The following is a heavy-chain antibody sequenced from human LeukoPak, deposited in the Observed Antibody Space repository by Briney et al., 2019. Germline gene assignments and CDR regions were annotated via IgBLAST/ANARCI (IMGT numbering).Heavy chain of an antibody. CDR3: ARGGLSGYYLGHFDY. CDR1: GFTFSSYA. V-gene: IGHV3-64*01. D-gene: IGHD3-22*01. J-gene: IGHJ4*02. Sequence: PGGSLRLSCAASGFTFSSYAMHWVRQAPGKGLEYVSAISSNGGSTYYANSVKGRFTISRDNSKNTLYLQMGSLRAEDMAVYYCARGGLSGYYLGHFDYWGQGTLVTVSS. CDR2: ISSNGGST.